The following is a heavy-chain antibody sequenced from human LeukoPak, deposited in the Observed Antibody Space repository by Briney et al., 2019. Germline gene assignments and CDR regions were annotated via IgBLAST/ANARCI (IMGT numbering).Heavy chain of an antibody. CDR3: ARGDPTVTTKQNFDY. CDR1: GFSFSNYD. D-gene: IGHD4-17*01. V-gene: IGHV3-33*01. Sequence: GGSLRLSCAASGFSFSNYDMHWVRQAPGKGLEWVAVIWYDGSNKYYADSVKGRFTISRDNSKNTLYLQMNSLRVEDTAVYYCARGDPTVTTKQNFDYWGQGTLVTVSS. J-gene: IGHJ4*02. CDR2: IWYDGSNK.